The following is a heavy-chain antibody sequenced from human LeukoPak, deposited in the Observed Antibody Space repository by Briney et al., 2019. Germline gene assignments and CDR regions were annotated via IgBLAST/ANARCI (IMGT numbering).Heavy chain of an antibody. Sequence: SETLSLTCTVSGDSISSSSYYWAWIRQPPGKGREWIGSIYYSGSTYYNPSLKSRVTIPVDTSKNQFSLKLSSVTAADTAVYYCARDSSAGLGGSGSYFHFDYWGQGTLVTVSS. J-gene: IGHJ4*02. V-gene: IGHV4-39*07. CDR3: ARDSSAGLGGSGSYFHFDY. CDR1: GDSISSSSYY. D-gene: IGHD3-10*01. CDR2: IYYSGST.